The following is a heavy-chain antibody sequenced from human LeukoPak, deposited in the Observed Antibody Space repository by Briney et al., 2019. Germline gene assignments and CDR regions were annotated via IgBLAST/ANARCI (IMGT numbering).Heavy chain of an antibody. CDR2: INPSGGST. CDR3: ARMGRDYYDSSGYYFAEGYDY. V-gene: IGHV1-46*01. D-gene: IGHD3-22*01. J-gene: IGHJ4*02. CDR1: GYTFTSYY. Sequence: GASVKVSCKASGYTFTSYYMHWVRQAPGQGLEWMGIINPSGGSTSYAQKFQGRVTMTRDMSTSTVYMELSSLRSEDTAVYYCARMGRDYYDSSGYYFAEGYDYWGQGTLVTVSS.